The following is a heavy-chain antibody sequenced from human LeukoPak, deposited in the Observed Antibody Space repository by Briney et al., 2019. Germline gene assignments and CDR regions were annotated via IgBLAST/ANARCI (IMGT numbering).Heavy chain of an antibody. Sequence: SETLSLTCAVYGGSFSGYYWCWIRQPPGKGLEWIGEINHSGSTNYNPSLKSRVTISVDTSKNQFSLKLSSVTAADTAVYYCARGTGVRGLFPFDYWGQGTLVTVSS. J-gene: IGHJ4*02. CDR1: GGSFSGYY. CDR2: INHSGST. V-gene: IGHV4-34*01. CDR3: ARGTGVRGLFPFDY. D-gene: IGHD3-10*01.